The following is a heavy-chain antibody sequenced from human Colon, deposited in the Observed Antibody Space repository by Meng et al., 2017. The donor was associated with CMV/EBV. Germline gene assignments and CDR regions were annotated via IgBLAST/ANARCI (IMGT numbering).Heavy chain of an antibody. J-gene: IGHJ4*01. Sequence: GGSLRLSCAASGFTFSSYGMHWVRQAPGKGLEWVAVISHDGTNKYYADSVKGRFTISRDDSKNTLYLQMNNLRGEDTAVYYCARGLDFGTFFFYWGRGTLVTVSS. CDR3: ARGLDFGTFFFY. V-gene: IGHV3-30*19. CDR1: GFTFSSYG. D-gene: IGHD4-17*01. CDR2: ISHDGTNK.